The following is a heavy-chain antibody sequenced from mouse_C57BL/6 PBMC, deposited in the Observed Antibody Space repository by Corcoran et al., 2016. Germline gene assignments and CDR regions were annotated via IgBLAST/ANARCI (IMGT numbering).Heavy chain of an antibody. Sequence: EVQLQQSGPELVKPGASVKITCKASGYTFTDYYMNWVKQSHGKSLEWIGDINPNNGGTSYNQKFKGKATLTVDKSSSTAYMELRSLTSEDSAVHYCARSSYYYVSNYAMDYWGQGTSVTVSS. V-gene: IGHV1-26*01. D-gene: IGHD1-1*01. CDR2: INPNNGGT. CDR3: ARSSYYYVSNYAMDY. J-gene: IGHJ4*01. CDR1: GYTFTDYY.